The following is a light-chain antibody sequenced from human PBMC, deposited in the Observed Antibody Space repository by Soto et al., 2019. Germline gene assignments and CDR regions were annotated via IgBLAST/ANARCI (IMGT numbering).Light chain of an antibody. V-gene: IGKV3-20*01. J-gene: IGKJ1*01. CDR1: QSVSSDY. Sequence: EIVLTQSPGTLSLSPGERATLSCRASQSVSSDYLAWYQQKPGQSPRLLIYGASNRASGIPDRFSGSGSGTDFTLTVSRLDPEDFAVYYCQQYDNSPQTFGQGIKVEIK. CDR3: QQYDNSPQT. CDR2: GAS.